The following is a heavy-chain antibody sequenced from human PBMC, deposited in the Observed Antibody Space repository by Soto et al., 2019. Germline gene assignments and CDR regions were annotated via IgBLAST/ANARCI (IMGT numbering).Heavy chain of an antibody. V-gene: IGHV4-39*01. CDR3: ARRSTVTYDY. D-gene: IGHD4-17*01. Sequence: SETLSLTCTVSDGSISSRSNYWGWIRQPPGKGLEWIGSIFYSGNTYYNPSLKSRVTISVETSKNQYSLKLSAVTAADTAVYYCARRSTVTYDYWGQGILVTVSS. J-gene: IGHJ4*02. CDR1: DGSISSRSNY. CDR2: IFYSGNT.